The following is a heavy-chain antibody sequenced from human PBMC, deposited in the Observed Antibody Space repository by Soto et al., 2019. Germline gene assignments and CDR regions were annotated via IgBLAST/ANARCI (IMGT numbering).Heavy chain of an antibody. CDR2: IIPIFGTT. CDR1: GGTFSSYA. D-gene: IGHD2-15*01. V-gene: IGHV1-69*12. CDR3: ARVVTVVKSFHYWYFDL. Sequence: QVQLVQSGAEVKKPGSSVKVSCKASGGTFSSYAISWVRQAPGQGLEWMGGIIPIFGTTNYAQKFQGRVTITADESTSTAYMELSSLRSEDTAVYYCARVVTVVKSFHYWYFDLWGRGTLVNVSS. J-gene: IGHJ2*01.